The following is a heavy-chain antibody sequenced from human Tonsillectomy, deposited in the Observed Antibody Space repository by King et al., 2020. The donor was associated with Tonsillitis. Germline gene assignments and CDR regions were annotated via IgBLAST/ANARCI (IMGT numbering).Heavy chain of an antibody. V-gene: IGHV1-18*01. CDR3: ARSSSGVLDY. CDR2: ISPFNGDT. CDR1: GYSFTTYG. D-gene: IGHD2-8*02. Sequence: QLLQSGSEVKKPGASVRVSCKASGYSFTTYGITWVRQAPGQGLEWMGWISPFNGDTNFGQKFQGRVTMTTDTSTSTAYLELRTLRYDDTAVYYCARSSSGVLDYWGQGTLVTVSS. J-gene: IGHJ4*02.